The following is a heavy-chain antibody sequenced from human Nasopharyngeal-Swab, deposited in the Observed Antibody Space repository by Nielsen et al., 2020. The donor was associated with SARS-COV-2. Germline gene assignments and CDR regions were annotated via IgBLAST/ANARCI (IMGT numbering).Heavy chain of an antibody. CDR1: GGTFSSYA. V-gene: IGHV1-69*13. Sequence: SVKVSCKASGGTFSSYAISWVRQAPGQGLEWMGGIIPIFGTANYAQKFQGRVTITADESTSTAHMELSSLRSEDTAVYYCARGGDYYDSSGYYYASYYYMDVWGKGTTVTVSS. CDR2: IIPIFGTA. J-gene: IGHJ6*03. CDR3: ARGGDYYDSSGYYYASYYYMDV. D-gene: IGHD3-22*01.